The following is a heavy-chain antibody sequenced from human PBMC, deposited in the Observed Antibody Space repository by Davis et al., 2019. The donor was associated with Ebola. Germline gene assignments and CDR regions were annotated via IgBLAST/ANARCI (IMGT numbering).Heavy chain of an antibody. V-gene: IGHV1-3*01. CDR2: INAGNGNT. J-gene: IGHJ3*02. D-gene: IGHD5-18*01. CDR1: GYIFTTYA. Sequence: AASVKVSCKASGYIFTTYAMHWARQAPGQRLEWMGWINAGNGNTKYSQKFQGRVTITRDTSASTAYMELSSLRSEDTAVYYCARSIQLWADAFDIWGQGTMVTVSS. CDR3: ARSIQLWADAFDI.